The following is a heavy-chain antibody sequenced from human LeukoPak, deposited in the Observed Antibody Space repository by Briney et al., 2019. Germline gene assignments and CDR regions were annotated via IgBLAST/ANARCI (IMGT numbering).Heavy chain of an antibody. J-gene: IGHJ4*02. CDR2: ISAYNGNT. D-gene: IGHD3-22*01. V-gene: IGHV1-18*01. CDR1: GYTFTSYG. Sequence: ASVKVSCKASGYTFTSYGISWVRQAPGQGLEWMGWISAYNGNTNYAQKLQGRVNMTTDTSTSTAYMELRSLRSDDTYVYYCARDWASRYDSSGYIDYWGQGTLVTVSS. CDR3: ARDWASRYDSSGYIDY.